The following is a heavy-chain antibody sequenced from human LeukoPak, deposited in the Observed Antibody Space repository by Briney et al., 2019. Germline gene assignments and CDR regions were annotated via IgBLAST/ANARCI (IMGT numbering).Heavy chain of an antibody. Sequence: SETLSLTCTVSGGSISSYYWSWIRQPPGKGLEWIGYIYYSGSTNYNPSLKSRVTISVDTSKNQFSLKLSSVTAADTAVYYCARPTEPIYSSSSRNQTYYFDYWGQGTLVTVSS. CDR2: IYYSGST. CDR1: GGSISSYY. V-gene: IGHV4-59*12. CDR3: ARPTEPIYSSSSRNQTYYFDY. D-gene: IGHD6-6*01. J-gene: IGHJ4*02.